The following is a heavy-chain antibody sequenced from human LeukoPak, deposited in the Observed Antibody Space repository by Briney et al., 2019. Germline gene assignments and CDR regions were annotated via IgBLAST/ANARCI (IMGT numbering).Heavy chain of an antibody. Sequence: SETLSLTCAVYGGSFSGYYWSWIRQPPGKGLEWIGEINHSGSTNYNPSLKSRVTISVDTSKNQFSLKLSSVTAADTAVYYCARGGRTPRIAARPFDYWGQGTLVTVSS. CDR1: GGSFSGYY. D-gene: IGHD6-6*01. CDR3: ARGGRTPRIAARPFDY. CDR2: INHSGST. V-gene: IGHV4-34*01. J-gene: IGHJ4*02.